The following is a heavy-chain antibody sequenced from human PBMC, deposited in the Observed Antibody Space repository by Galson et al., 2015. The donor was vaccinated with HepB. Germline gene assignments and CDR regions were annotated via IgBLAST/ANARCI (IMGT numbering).Heavy chain of an antibody. CDR3: AREDYYDSSGYFLYYFDY. CDR2: TYYRSKWYN. V-gene: IGHV6-1*01. Sequence: CAISGDSASSNSAAWNWIRQSPSRGLEWLGRTYYRSKWYNDYAVSVKSRITINPDTPKNQFSLQLNSVTPEDTAVYYCAREDYYDSSGYFLYYFDYWGQGTLVTVSS. D-gene: IGHD3-22*01. J-gene: IGHJ4*02. CDR1: GDSASSNSAA.